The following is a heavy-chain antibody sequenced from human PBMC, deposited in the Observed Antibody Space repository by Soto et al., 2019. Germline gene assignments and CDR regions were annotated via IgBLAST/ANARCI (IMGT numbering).Heavy chain of an antibody. Sequence: TLSLTCVVSGESFSGYYWSWIRQTPGMGLEWIGEVDHRGSTTHNPSLKNRASISIDSSKNLFSLELTSVTAADTALYFCARYEYGNSLYGVDVWGQGTRVTVSS. J-gene: IGHJ6*02. V-gene: IGHV4-34*04. CDR1: GESFSGYY. CDR3: ARYEYGNSLYGVDV. D-gene: IGHD1-7*01. CDR2: VDHRGST.